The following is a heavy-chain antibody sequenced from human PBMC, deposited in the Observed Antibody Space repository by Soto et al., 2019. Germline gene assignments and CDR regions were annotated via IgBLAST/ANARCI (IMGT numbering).Heavy chain of an antibody. CDR2: MNPNSGNT. D-gene: IGHD1-26*01. Sequence: QVQLVQSGAELKKPGASVKVSCKTSGYTFTSYDINWVRQATGQGREWMGWMNPNSGNTAYAQRFQGRVTMTRNTSISTAYMELSSLKSEDTAVYYCARERSSGALDIWGQGTMVTVSS. CDR1: GYTFTSYD. CDR3: ARERSSGALDI. V-gene: IGHV1-8*01. J-gene: IGHJ3*02.